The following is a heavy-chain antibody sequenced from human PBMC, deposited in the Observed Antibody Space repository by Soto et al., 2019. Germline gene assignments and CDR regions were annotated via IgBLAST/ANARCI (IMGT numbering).Heavy chain of an antibody. CDR2: IYYNGNT. J-gene: IGHJ4*02. V-gene: IGHV4-31*03. CDR1: GASTSSGGNY. Sequence: SETLSLTCSVAGASTSSGGNYWSWIRQHPGKGLEWIGYIYYNGNTYYNPSLKSRVSISADTSKNQFSLKLNSVTAADTAVYYCAKFLRSWYVASWGQGTLVTVSS. CDR3: AKFLRSWYVAS. D-gene: IGHD6-13*01.